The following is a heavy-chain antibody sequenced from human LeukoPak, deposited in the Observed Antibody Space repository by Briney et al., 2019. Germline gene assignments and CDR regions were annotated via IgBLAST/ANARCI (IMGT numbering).Heavy chain of an antibody. CDR2: ITGDSSYI. CDR1: GFTFSDYT. CDR3: ARVQGSPY. J-gene: IGHJ4*02. V-gene: IGHV3-21*01. Sequence: GGSLRLSCTASGFTFSDYTLNWVRQPPGKGLEWLSSITGDSSYIYYADSVKGRFTISRDNAKNSLYLHINGLRVEDTAVYYCARVQGSPYWGQGTLVTVSS.